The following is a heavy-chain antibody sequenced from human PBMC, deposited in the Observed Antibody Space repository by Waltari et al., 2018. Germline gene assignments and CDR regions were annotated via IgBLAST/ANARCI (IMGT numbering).Heavy chain of an antibody. CDR2: IYSGGST. Sequence: EVQLLESGGGLVQPGGSLRLSCAASGFTFSSYAMSWVRQAPGKGLEWVSVIYSGGSTYYADSVKGRFTISRDNSKNTLHLQMNSLRAEDTAVYYCAKDSPEYSSYTWGQGTLVTVSS. CDR1: GFTFSSYA. V-gene: IGHV3-23*03. CDR3: AKDSPEYSSYT. D-gene: IGHD6-6*01. J-gene: IGHJ5*02.